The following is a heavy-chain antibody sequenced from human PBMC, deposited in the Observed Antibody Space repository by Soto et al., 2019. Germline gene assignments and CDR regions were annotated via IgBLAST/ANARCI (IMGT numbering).Heavy chain of an antibody. CDR2: MNPNSGNT. V-gene: IGHV1-8*01. D-gene: IGHD3-3*01. CDR3: ARGKANYDFWSGYYFEFGYCYGMDV. J-gene: IGHJ6*02. CDR1: GYTFTRYD. Sequence: ASVKVSWKGSGYTFTRYDSSWVLHANGQGLEWMRWMNPNSGNTGYAQKFQGRVTMTRNTSISTAYMELSSLRSEDTAVYYCARGKANYDFWSGYYFEFGYCYGMDVSGQATTVTVSS.